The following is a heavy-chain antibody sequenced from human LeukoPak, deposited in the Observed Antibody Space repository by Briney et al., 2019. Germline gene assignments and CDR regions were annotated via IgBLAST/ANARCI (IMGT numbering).Heavy chain of an antibody. Sequence: GGSLRLSCAASGFTFSDSAMTWVRQAPGKGLEWVSLISASGVSTYYADSVKGRFTISRDNSNTPLYLQMGSLRAGDTAVYYCAKGLAVAGHFDYWGQGTLVTVSS. CDR2: ISASGVST. V-gene: IGHV3-23*01. CDR1: GFTFSDSA. D-gene: IGHD6-19*01. J-gene: IGHJ4*02. CDR3: AKGLAVAGHFDY.